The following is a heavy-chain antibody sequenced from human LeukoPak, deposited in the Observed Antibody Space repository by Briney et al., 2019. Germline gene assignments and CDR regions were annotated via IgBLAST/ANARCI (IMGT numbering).Heavy chain of an antibody. J-gene: IGHJ4*02. CDR2: TSWNSGSR. D-gene: IGHD6-19*01. V-gene: IGHV3-9*01. Sequence: GGSLRLSCAASGFTFDDYAMHWVRQTPGKGLEWVSGTSWNSGSRGYADSVKGRFTISRDNAKNSLYLQMNSLRAEDTALYYCARVAGSSGWYLFDYWGQGTLVTVSS. CDR1: GFTFDDYA. CDR3: ARVAGSSGWYLFDY.